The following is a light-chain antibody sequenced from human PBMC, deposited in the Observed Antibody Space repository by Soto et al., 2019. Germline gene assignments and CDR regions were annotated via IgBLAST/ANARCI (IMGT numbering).Light chain of an antibody. CDR1: QSVSSN. CDR3: QQYNKWPWT. V-gene: IGKV3-15*01. Sequence: EIVMTQSPATLSVSPGERATLSCRASQSVSSNLAWYQQKPGQAPRLLIYGSSTRATGIPARFSGSGSGTDFTLTISSLQSEDFAVYSCQQYNKWPWTFGQGTRVEIK. CDR2: GSS. J-gene: IGKJ1*01.